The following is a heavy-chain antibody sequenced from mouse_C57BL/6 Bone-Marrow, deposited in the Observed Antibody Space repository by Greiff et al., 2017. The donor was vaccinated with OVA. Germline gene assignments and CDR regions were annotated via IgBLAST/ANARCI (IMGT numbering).Heavy chain of an antibody. CDR1: GYTFTSYW. Sequence: QVQLQQSGAELVRPGTSVKLSCKASGYTFTSYWMHWVKQRPGHGLEWIGVIDPSDSYTNYNQKFKGKATLTVDTSSSTAYMQLSSLTSEDSAVYYCARSGYYGYIWFAYWGQGTLVTVSA. V-gene: IGHV1-59*01. D-gene: IGHD2-2*01. CDR3: ARSGYYGYIWFAY. J-gene: IGHJ3*01. CDR2: IDPSDSYT.